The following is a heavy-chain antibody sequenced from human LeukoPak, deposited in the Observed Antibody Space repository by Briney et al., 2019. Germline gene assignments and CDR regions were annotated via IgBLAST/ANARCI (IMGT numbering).Heavy chain of an antibody. J-gene: IGHJ3*02. V-gene: IGHV3-9*01. CDR3: AKGRRPNDAFDI. CDR2: ISWNSGSI. Sequence: GRSLRLSCAASGFTFDDYAMHWVRQAPGKCLEWVSGISWNSGSIGYADSVKGRFTISRDNAKNSLYLQMNSLRAEDTALYYCAKGRRPNDAFDIWGQGTMVTVSS. CDR1: GFTFDDYA.